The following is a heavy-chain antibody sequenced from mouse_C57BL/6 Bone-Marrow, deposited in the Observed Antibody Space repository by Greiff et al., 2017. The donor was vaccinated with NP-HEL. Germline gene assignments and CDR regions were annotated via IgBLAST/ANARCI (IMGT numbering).Heavy chain of an antibody. V-gene: IGHV6-3*01. J-gene: IGHJ2*01. CDR2: IRLKSDNYAT. D-gene: IGHD2-4*01. CDR3: TVRDYETSDY. Sequence: EVKLMESGGGLVQPGGSMKLSCVASGFTFSNYWMNWVRQSPEKGLEWVAQIRLKSDNYATHYAESVKGRFTISRDDSKSSVYLQMNNLRAEDTGIYYCTVRDYETSDYWGQGTTLTVSS. CDR1: GFTFSNYW.